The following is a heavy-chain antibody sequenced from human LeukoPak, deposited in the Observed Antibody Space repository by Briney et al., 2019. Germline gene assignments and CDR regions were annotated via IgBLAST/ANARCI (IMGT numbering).Heavy chain of an antibody. CDR3: AKDLTPYYYDSSGYGNNWFDP. J-gene: IGHJ5*02. D-gene: IGHD3-22*01. V-gene: IGHV3-23*01. Sequence: GGSLRHSCAASGFTFSSYAMSWVRQAPGKGLEWVSAISGSGGSTYYADSVKGRFTISRDNSKNTLYLQMNSLRAEDTAVYYCAKDLTPYYYDSSGYGNNWFDPWGQGTLVTVSS. CDR1: GFTFSSYA. CDR2: ISGSGGST.